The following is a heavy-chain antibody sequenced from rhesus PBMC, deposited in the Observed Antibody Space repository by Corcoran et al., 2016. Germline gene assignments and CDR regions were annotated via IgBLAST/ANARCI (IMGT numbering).Heavy chain of an antibody. CDR2: ISGDSGTA. CDR1: GVSISIYW. J-gene: IGHJ4*01. D-gene: IGHD1-44*01. V-gene: IGHV4-80*01. CDR3: ARVLGGTKDFT. Sequence: QVQLQESGPGLVKPSETLSLTCAVSGVSISIYWCSWIRQSPGKGLEWIGEISGDSGTAYYNPSLQSRVAISKDASKNQFSLNRTSVTAADTAVYYCARVLGGTKDFTWGQGVLVTVSS.